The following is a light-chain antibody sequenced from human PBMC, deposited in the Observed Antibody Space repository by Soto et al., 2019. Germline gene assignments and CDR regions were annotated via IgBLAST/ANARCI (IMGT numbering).Light chain of an antibody. CDR2: GVN. J-gene: IGLJ1*01. CDR3: CSYAGSSTFV. CDR1: SSDVGSYDL. Sequence: QSALTQPASVSGSPGQSITISCTGTSSDVGSYDLVSWYQHHPGKAPKVMIYGVNKGPSGVSNRFSGSKSGNTASLTISGIQAEDEADYYCCSYAGSSTFVFGTGTKLTVL. V-gene: IGLV2-23*02.